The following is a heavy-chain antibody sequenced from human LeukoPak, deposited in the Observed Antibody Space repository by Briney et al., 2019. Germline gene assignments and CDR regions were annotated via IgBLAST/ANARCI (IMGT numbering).Heavy chain of an antibody. D-gene: IGHD3-16*01. V-gene: IGHV3-48*02. Sequence: KPGGSLRFSCAASGFTISSNYMSWDRQAPGKGREWISIVSISSGTIYYADSVKGRFSISRDNAKSSLDLQMNSLRDEDTAVYYCARAMSTFGGVRNYFDSWGQGTLVTVSS. CDR3: ARAMSTFGGVRNYFDS. CDR1: GFTISSNY. CDR2: VSISSGTI. J-gene: IGHJ4*02.